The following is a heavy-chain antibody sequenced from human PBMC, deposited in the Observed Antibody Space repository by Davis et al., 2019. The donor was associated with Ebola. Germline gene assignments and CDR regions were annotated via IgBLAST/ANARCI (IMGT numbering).Heavy chain of an antibody. Sequence: PGGSLRLSCAASGFTFSSYAMSWVRQAPGKGLEWVSAFSGSGGSTSYADSVKGRFTISRDNSKNTLYLQMNSLRAEDTAVYYCARERAYYDFWSGYYNGVDAFDIWGQGTMVTVSS. CDR1: GFTFSSYA. V-gene: IGHV3-23*01. J-gene: IGHJ3*02. CDR3: ARERAYYDFWSGYYNGVDAFDI. D-gene: IGHD3-3*01. CDR2: FSGSGGST.